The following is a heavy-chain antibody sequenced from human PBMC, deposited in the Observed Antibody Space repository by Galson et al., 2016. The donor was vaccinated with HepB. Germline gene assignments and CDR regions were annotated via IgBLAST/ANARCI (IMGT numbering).Heavy chain of an antibody. CDR3: ARYRRESARYYTDV. CDR2: INQDGSLK. D-gene: IGHD3-10*01. V-gene: IGHV3-7*03. Sequence: SLRLSCAASGFTFSDFYMSWIRQAPGKGLERVANINQDGSLKYYVDSVRGRFTISRDNAENSLFLQMNSLRAEDTAVYYCARYRRESARYYTDVWDGGTTVIVSS. CDR1: GFTFSDFY. J-gene: IGHJ6*03.